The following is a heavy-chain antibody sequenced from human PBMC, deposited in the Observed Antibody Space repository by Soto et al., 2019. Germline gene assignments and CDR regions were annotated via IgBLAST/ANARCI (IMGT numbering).Heavy chain of an antibody. CDR2: INPGNGNT. CDR1: GYTFTSYG. Sequence: ASVKVSCKASGYTFTSYGINWVRQAPGRGLEWMGWINPGNGNTKYSQQFQGRVIIDRDTSASTAYMELSSLRSEDTAVYYCARGGYFDSSNYLAYWGLGTLVTAPQ. D-gene: IGHD3-22*01. V-gene: IGHV1-3*01. J-gene: IGHJ4*02. CDR3: ARGGYFDSSNYLAY.